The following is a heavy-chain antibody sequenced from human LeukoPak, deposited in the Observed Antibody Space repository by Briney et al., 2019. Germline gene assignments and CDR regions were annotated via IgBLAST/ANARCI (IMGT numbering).Heavy chain of an antibody. J-gene: IGHJ4*02. CDR2: ISYDGSNK. CDR1: GFIFSSYA. V-gene: IGHV3-30*04. CDR3: AKDSGSYYFDY. D-gene: IGHD1-26*01. Sequence: PGGSLRLSCAASGFIFSSYAMHWVRRAPGKGLEWVALISYDGSNKYYADSVKGRFTISRDNSKNTLYLQMNSLRAEDTAVYYCAKDSGSYYFDYWGQGTLVTVSS.